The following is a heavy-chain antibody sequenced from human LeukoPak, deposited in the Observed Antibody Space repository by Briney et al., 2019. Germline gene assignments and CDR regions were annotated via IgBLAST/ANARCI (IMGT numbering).Heavy chain of an antibody. CDR1: GYTFTSYG. D-gene: IGHD1-26*01. Sequence: ASVKVSCKASGYTFTSYGISWVRQAPGQGLEWMGWISAYNGNTNYAQKLQGRVTMTTDTSTSTAYMELRSLRSDDTAVYYCARDVWELLDVHAGGAFDIWGQGTMVTVSS. CDR3: ARDVWELLDVHAGGAFDI. J-gene: IGHJ3*02. CDR2: ISAYNGNT. V-gene: IGHV1-18*01.